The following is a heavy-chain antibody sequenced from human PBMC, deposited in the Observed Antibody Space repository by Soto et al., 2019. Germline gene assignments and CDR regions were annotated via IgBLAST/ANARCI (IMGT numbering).Heavy chain of an antibody. CDR2: MNANVDAT. V-gene: IGHV1-8*01. D-gene: IGHD2-15*01. Sequence: QVQLVQSGAEVKKLGASVKVSCKASGFTFASNDINWVRQAPGQGLQWMGWMNANVDATDSPQEFKGRVSMTWNASISTAYLELHNLKSDDTAVYYCAREVVVGGSLWLDPWGQGSLVTVSS. CDR3: AREVVVGGSLWLDP. CDR1: GFTFASND. J-gene: IGHJ5*02.